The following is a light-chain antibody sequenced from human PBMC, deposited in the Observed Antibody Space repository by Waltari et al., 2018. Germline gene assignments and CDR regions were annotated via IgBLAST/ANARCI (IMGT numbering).Light chain of an antibody. V-gene: IGLV2-23*01. CDR3: CSFAGRSTWV. Sequence: QSALTQPASVSGSPGQSLAASCTGSSSDVGTYNLVSWYQQHPGKAPKLIIYEATKRPSGVSNRFSGSKSGNMASLTISGLQAEDEAEYYCCSFAGRSTWVFGTGTKVTVL. J-gene: IGLJ1*01. CDR1: SSDVGTYNL. CDR2: EAT.